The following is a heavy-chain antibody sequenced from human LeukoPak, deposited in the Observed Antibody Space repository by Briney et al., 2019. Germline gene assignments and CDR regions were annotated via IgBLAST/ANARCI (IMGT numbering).Heavy chain of an antibody. CDR3: ARGEQCQGY. Sequence: PGGSLRLSCAASGFTFSSYSMHWVRQAPGKGLEWVSYISSSSSTIYYADSVKGRFTISRDNAKNSLYLQMNSLRAEDSAVYYCARGEQCQGYWGQGTLVTVSS. V-gene: IGHV3-48*01. CDR2: ISSSSSTI. J-gene: IGHJ4*02. CDR1: GFTFSSYS. D-gene: IGHD2-2*01.